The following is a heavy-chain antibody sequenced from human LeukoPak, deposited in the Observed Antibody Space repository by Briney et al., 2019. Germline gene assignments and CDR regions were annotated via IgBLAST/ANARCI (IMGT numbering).Heavy chain of an antibody. V-gene: IGHV3-20*04. CDR2: INWNGGST. CDR1: GFTFDDYG. J-gene: IGHJ2*01. Sequence: GGSLRLSCAASGFTFDDYGMSWVRQAPGKGLEWVSGINWNGGSTGYADSVKGRFTISRDNAKNSLYLQMNSLRAEDTAVYYCARAPVYYDESSGYLKISNWYFDLWGRGTLVTVSS. D-gene: IGHD3-22*01. CDR3: ARAPVYYDESSGYLKISNWYFDL.